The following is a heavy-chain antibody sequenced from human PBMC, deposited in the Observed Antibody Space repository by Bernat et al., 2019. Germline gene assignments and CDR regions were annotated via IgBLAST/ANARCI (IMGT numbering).Heavy chain of an antibody. V-gene: IGHV4-34*01. CDR3: ARGGGRDRLATIRLYYFDY. CDR1: GGSFSGYY. Sequence: QVQLQQWGAGLLKPSETLSLTCAVYGGSFSGYYWSWIRQPPGKGLEWIGEINHSGSTNYNPSLKSRVTISVDTSKNQFSLKLSSVTAADTAVYYGARGGGRDRLATIRLYYFDYWGQGTLVTVSS. CDR2: INHSGST. D-gene: IGHD5-12*01. J-gene: IGHJ4*02.